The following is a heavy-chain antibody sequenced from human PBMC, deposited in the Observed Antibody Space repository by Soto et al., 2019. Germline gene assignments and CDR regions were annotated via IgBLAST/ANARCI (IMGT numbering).Heavy chain of an antibody. J-gene: IGHJ3*02. CDR1: EFALRSHN. V-gene: IGHV3-48*01. CDR2: ITPSSSYT. D-gene: IGHD1-26*01. CDR3: AIDGGTFRAFDI. Sequence: EVQVVESGGGLVQPGGSLRLSCVASEFALRSHNMGWVRQAPGKGLEWVSYITPSSSYTNYADSVKGRFTISRDNVQNSLFLQMTSLRAEHTALYYCAIDGGTFRAFDIWGQGTMITVSS.